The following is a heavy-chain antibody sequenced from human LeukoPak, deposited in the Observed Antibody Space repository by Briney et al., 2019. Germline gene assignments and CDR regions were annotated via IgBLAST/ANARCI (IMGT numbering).Heavy chain of an antibody. D-gene: IGHD2-15*01. CDR2: IIPIFGTA. V-gene: IGHV1-69*13. CDR1: GGTFSSYA. CDR3: ASVVAANYWFDP. J-gene: IGHJ5*02. Sequence: SVKVSCKASGGTFSSYAISWVRQAPGQGLEWMGGIIPIFGTANYAQKFQGRVTITADESTSTAYMELSSLRSEDTAVYYCASVVAANYWFDPWGQGTLVTVSS.